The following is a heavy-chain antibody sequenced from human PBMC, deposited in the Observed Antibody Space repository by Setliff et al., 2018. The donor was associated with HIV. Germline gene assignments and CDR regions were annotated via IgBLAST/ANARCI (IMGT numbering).Heavy chain of an antibody. V-gene: IGHV4-34*01. J-gene: IGHJ2*01. D-gene: IGHD4-17*01. CDR1: GGSFSDYY. CDR3: ARVLREYGDYWDWYFDL. CDR2: INHRGSN. Sequence: PSETLSLTCAVYGGSFSDYYWTWIRQSPGKGLEWIGEINHRGSNYYNPSLKSRVTISVDTSKNQFSLKLSSVTAADTAVYYCARVLREYGDYWDWYFDLWGRGTLVTVSS.